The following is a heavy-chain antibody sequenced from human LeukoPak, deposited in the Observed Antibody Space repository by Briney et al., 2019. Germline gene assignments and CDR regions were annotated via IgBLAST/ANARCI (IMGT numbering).Heavy chain of an antibody. J-gene: IGHJ4*02. CDR1: GYSISSGYY. Sequence: PSETLSFTCTVSGYSISSGYYWSWIRQPPGKGLEWIGYIYYSGSTNYNPSLKSRVTISVDTSKNQFSLKLSSVTAADTAVYYCARDRRITYFDYWGQGTLVTVSS. CDR2: IYYSGST. V-gene: IGHV4-61*01. CDR3: ARDRRITYFDY.